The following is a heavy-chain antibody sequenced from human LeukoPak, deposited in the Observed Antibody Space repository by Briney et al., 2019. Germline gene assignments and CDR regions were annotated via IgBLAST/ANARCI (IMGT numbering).Heavy chain of an antibody. J-gene: IGHJ5*02. Sequence: PSETLSLTCTVSGGSISSYYWSWIRRPPGKGLYWIGYIYYSGNTNYNPSLKSRVTISLDTSKNQISLRLSSVTAADTAVYYCARHLRNNWFDPWGQETLVTVSS. CDR2: IYYSGNT. CDR1: GGSISSYY. V-gene: IGHV4-59*08. CDR3: ARHLRNNWFDP.